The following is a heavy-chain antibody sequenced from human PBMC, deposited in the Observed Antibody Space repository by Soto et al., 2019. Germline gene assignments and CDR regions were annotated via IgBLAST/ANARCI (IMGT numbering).Heavy chain of an antibody. CDR2: IHFGGTT. J-gene: IGHJ4*02. CDR3: ARARYYDWCFDL. V-gene: IGHV4-59*01. Sequence: PSETLSLTCTVSGGSMRTYFWNWIRQPPGKGLEWIAYIHFGGTTNYNPSLKSRVTISIDMSKNRLSLKLNSVTAADTAVYFCARARYYDWCFDLWGLGTPVTVSS. D-gene: IGHD3-9*01. CDR1: GGSMRTYF.